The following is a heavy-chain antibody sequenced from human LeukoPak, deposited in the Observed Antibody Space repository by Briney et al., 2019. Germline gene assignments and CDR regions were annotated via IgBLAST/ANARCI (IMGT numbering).Heavy chain of an antibody. J-gene: IGHJ4*02. CDR3: AKDGGLWVSAHWGDS. V-gene: IGHV3-23*01. CDR2: ITTGGPNT. CDR1: GFTFSSYT. Sequence: GGSLRLSCTASGFTFSSYTMSWVRQAPGKGLKWVSTITTGGPNTYYADSVKGRFTVSRDDSKNTLYLQMNSLRAEETAVYYCAKDGGLWVSAHWGDSWGRGTLVTVSS. D-gene: IGHD7-27*01.